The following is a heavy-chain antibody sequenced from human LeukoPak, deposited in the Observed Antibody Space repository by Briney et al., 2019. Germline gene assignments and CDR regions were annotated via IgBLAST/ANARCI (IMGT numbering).Heavy chain of an antibody. CDR1: GFTFSSYA. Sequence: PGRSLRLSCAASGFTFSSYAMHWVRQAPGKGLEWVAVISYDGSNKYYADPVKGRFTISRDNSKNTLYLQMNSLRAEDTAVYYCARVEMATISVGYFDYWGQGTLVTVSS. CDR3: ARVEMATISVGYFDY. J-gene: IGHJ4*02. V-gene: IGHV3-30-3*01. CDR2: ISYDGSNK. D-gene: IGHD5-24*01.